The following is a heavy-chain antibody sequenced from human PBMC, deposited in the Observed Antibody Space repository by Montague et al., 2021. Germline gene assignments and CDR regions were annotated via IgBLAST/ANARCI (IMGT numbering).Heavy chain of an antibody. CDR2: IWYDGSNK. V-gene: IGHV3-33*01. Sequence: SLRLSCAASDFTFSTYAMHWVRQAPGKGLEWVAVIWYDGSNKFYADSVKGRFTISRDNSKNTLYLQMNNLRVEDTAMYYCAREVAPGSGSNSVDYWGQGTLVTVSS. D-gene: IGHD3-10*01. J-gene: IGHJ4*02. CDR3: AREVAPGSGSNSVDY. CDR1: DFTFSTYA.